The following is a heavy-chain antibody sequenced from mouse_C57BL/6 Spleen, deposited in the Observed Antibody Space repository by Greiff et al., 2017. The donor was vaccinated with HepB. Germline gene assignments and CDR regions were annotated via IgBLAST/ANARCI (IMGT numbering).Heavy chain of an antibody. CDR3: TRTRDYYAMDY. CDR1: GFNIKDDY. J-gene: IGHJ4*01. Sequence: VQLKESGAELVRPGASVKLSCTASGFNIKDDYMHWVKQRPEQGLEWIGWIDPENGDTEYASKFQGKATITADTSSNTAYLQLSSLTSEDTAVYYCTRTRDYYAMDYWGQGTSVTVSS. V-gene: IGHV14-4*01. CDR2: IDPENGDT.